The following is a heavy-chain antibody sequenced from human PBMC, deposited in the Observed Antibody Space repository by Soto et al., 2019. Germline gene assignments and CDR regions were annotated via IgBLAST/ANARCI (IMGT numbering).Heavy chain of an antibody. J-gene: IGHJ4*02. V-gene: IGHV1-46*01. CDR2: INPGGYVT. CDR1: GYTFTSYY. CDR3: ARSGDQWMEDFDF. D-gene: IGHD6-19*01. Sequence: ASVKVSCKASGYTFTSYYIHWVRQAPGQGLEWMGIINPGGYVTTYAQNFQGRITMTKDTSTSTVYMQLSSLRSDDTAVYYCARSGDQWMEDFDFWGQGDMVNVSS.